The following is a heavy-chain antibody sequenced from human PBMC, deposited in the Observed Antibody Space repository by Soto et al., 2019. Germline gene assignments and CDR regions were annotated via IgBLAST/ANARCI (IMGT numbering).Heavy chain of an antibody. V-gene: IGHV1-69*13. D-gene: IGHD3-10*01. Sequence: SVKVSCKASGGTFSSYAISWVRQAPGQGLEWMGGIIPIFGTANYAQKFQGRVTITADESTSTAYMELSSLRSEDTAVYYCAREAYGEMATRYYFDYWGQGTLVTVSS. J-gene: IGHJ4*02. CDR2: IIPIFGTA. CDR3: AREAYGEMATRYYFDY. CDR1: GGTFSSYA.